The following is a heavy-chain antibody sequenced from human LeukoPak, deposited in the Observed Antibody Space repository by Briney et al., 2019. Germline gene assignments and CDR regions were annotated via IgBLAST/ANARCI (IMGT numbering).Heavy chain of an antibody. CDR2: ITNGGSTI. CDR1: GFTFSDYN. D-gene: IGHD3-9*01. V-gene: IGHV3-11*01. Sequence: PGGSLRLSCAASGFTFSDYNMNWVRQAPGKGLEWVSYITNGGSTIHHADSVKGRFTISRDNAKKTLYLQMNSLRAEDTAVYYCARSVGLTGGGVDVWGQGTTVTVSS. CDR3: ARSVGLTGGGVDV. J-gene: IGHJ6*02.